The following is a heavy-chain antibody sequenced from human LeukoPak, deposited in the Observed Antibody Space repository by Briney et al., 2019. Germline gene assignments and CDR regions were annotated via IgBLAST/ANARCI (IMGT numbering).Heavy chain of an antibody. CDR3: ARNASDSGTSYFDY. CDR2: IYYSGST. D-gene: IGHD1-26*01. Sequence: SETLSLTCTVSGGSISSSSYYWGWIRQPPGKGLEWIGSIYYSGSTSYNPSLKSRVTISVDTSKNQFSLKLGSVTAADPAVYYCARNASDSGTSYFDYWGQGTLVTVSS. V-gene: IGHV4-39*01. J-gene: IGHJ4*02. CDR1: GGSISSSSYY.